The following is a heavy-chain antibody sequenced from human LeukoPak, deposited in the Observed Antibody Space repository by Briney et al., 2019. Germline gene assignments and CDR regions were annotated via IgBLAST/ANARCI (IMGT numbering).Heavy chain of an antibody. V-gene: IGHV4-4*07. CDR1: GGYISDYY. CDR2: MYTSGST. J-gene: IGHJ3*02. CDR3: ARGRKIVVASFDI. Sequence: SETLSLTCSVSGGYISDYYWRWIRQPAGKRLECIGRMYTSGSTNYNPSLKSRVTMSVDTSKNQLSLQLSSVTAADTAVYYCARGRKIVVASFDIWGQGTMVTVSS. D-gene: IGHD2-15*01.